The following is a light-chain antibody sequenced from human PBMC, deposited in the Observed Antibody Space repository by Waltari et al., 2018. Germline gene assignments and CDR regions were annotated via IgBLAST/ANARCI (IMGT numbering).Light chain of an antibody. CDR3: QQYERLPLS. Sequence: DIQMTQSPSSLSASIGDRVIITCQASQGIRKVLSWVQQKPGNAPKVLISDASNLETGVPSRFSGSGFGTYFTFTINSLQPEDIVTYYCQQYERLPLSFGGGTKVEVK. V-gene: IGKV1-33*01. J-gene: IGKJ4*01. CDR1: QGIRKV. CDR2: DAS.